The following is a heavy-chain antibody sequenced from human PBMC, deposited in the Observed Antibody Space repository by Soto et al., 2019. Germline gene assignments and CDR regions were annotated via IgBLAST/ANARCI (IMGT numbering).Heavy chain of an antibody. CDR1: GGTFSRSG. CDR2: IVPSVDTT. CDR3: ARCPQPPDTADPYSVDV. Sequence: QVQLVQSGTEVKKPGASVKVSCKASGGTFSRSGFHWVRQAPGQGLEWMGMIVPSVDTTNYAQKFQARVTISADQFTSAVYMELRSLRSEDTAVYYCARCPQPPDTADPYSVDVWGQGTRVIVSS. V-gene: IGHV1-69*18. D-gene: IGHD5-18*01. J-gene: IGHJ6*02.